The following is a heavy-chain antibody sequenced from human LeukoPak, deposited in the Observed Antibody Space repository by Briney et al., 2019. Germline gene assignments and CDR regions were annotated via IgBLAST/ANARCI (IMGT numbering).Heavy chain of an antibody. V-gene: IGHV3-7*01. CDR3: ARDRCSSTSCFYDY. D-gene: IGHD2-2*01. CDR1: GFTFSHYW. CDR2: IKQDGSEQ. Sequence: PGGSLRLSCAASGFTFSHYWMTWVRQAPGKGLEWLANIKQDGSEQYYVDSVKGRFTISRDNAKNSLYLQMNSLRVEDTAVYYCARDRCSSTSCFYDYWGQGTLVTVSS. J-gene: IGHJ4*02.